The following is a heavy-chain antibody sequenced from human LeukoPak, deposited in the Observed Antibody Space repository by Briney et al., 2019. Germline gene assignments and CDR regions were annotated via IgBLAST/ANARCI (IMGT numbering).Heavy chain of an antibody. CDR2: ISSSGSTI. CDR1: GFTFSSYE. V-gene: IGHV3-48*03. CDR3: AREGRYFLL. J-gene: IGHJ4*02. Sequence: PGGSLRLSCAASGFTFSSYEMNWVRQAPGKGREWVSYISSSGSTIYYADSVKGRFTISRDNAKNSLYLQMNSLRAEDTAVYYCAREGRYFLLWGQGTLVTVSS. D-gene: IGHD3-9*01.